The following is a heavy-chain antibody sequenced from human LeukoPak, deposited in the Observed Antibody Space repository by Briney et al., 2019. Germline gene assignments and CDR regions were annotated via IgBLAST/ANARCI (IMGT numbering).Heavy chain of an antibody. CDR2: ISGSGGST. CDR3: AKAAMATIRGYFDY. D-gene: IGHD5-24*01. CDR1: GFTFSSYA. Sequence: GGFLRLSCAASGFTFSSYAMNWVRQAPGKGLEWVSAISGSGGSTYCADSVKGRFTISRDNSKNTLYLQMNSLRAEDTAVYYCAKAAMATIRGYFDYWGQGTLVTVSS. V-gene: IGHV3-23*01. J-gene: IGHJ4*02.